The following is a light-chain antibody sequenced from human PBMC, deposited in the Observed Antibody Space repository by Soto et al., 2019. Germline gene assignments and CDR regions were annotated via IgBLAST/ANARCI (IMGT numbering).Light chain of an antibody. CDR1: QSINSF. CDR3: QQHGVSPRT. J-gene: IGKJ1*01. V-gene: IGKV3-20*01. CDR2: GAS. Sequence: EIVLTQSPGTLSLSPGXGATLSCRASQSINSFLAWYQQRRGQAPRLLIHGASNRATGIPDRFSGSGSGPDFTLTISRLEPEDFAVYDCQQHGVSPRTFGQGTKVDSK.